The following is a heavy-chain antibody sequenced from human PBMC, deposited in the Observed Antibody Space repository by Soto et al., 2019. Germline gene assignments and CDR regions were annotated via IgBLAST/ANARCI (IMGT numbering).Heavy chain of an antibody. J-gene: IGHJ5*02. V-gene: IGHV4-30-4*01. Sequence: PSETLSLTCTVSGGSISSGDYYWSWIRQPPGKDLEWIGYIYYSGNTYYNPSLKSRVTISVDTSKNQFSLKLSSVTAADTAVYYCARVLVVVITGSGWFDPWGQGTLVTVSS. CDR3: ARVLVVVITGSGWFDP. D-gene: IGHD3-22*01. CDR1: GGSISSGDYY. CDR2: IYYSGNT.